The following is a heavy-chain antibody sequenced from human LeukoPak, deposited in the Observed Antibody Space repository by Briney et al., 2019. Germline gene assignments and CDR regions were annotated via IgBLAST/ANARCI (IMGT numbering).Heavy chain of an antibody. J-gene: IGHJ4*02. CDR1: GGTVSRFA. Sequence: ASVKVSCKASGGTVSRFAISWVRQAPGQGLEWMGIINPSGGGTSYAQKFQGRVTMTRDMSTSTVYMELSSLRSEDTAIYYCARALAAAAGRRAGMLGDWGQGTLVTVSS. CDR2: INPSGGGT. V-gene: IGHV1-46*01. D-gene: IGHD6-13*01. CDR3: ARALAAAAGRRAGMLGD.